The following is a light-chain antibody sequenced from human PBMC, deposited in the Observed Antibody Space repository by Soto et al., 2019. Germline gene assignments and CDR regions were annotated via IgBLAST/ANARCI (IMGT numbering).Light chain of an antibody. CDR1: QSVSSSY. CDR3: QQYGSSPPT. J-gene: IGKJ5*01. Sequence: IVLTQSPGTLSFHPGKIATLSSRPSQSVSSSYLAWYQQKPGQAPRLLIYGASSRATGIPDRFSGSGSGTDFTLTISRLEPEDFAVYYCQQYGSSPPTFGQGTRLEIK. V-gene: IGKV3-20*01. CDR2: GAS.